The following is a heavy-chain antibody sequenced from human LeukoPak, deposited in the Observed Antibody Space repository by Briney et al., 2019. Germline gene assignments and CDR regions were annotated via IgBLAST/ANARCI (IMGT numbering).Heavy chain of an antibody. J-gene: IGHJ6*03. CDR3: AKWGGATTAYYYYMDV. CDR2: ISGSGGST. D-gene: IGHD1-26*01. V-gene: IGHV3-23*01. Sequence: GGSLRLSCAASGFTFSSYAMSWVRQAPGKGLEWVSAISGSGGSTYYADSVKGRFTISRDNSKNTLYLQMNSLRAEDTAVYYCAKWGGATTAYYYYMDVWGKGTTVTVSS. CDR1: GFTFSSYA.